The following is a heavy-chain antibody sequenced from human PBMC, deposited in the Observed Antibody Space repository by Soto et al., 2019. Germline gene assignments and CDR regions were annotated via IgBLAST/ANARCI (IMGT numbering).Heavy chain of an antibody. D-gene: IGHD3-22*01. CDR3: ARAPYYYDSSGYYLFDY. Sequence: QVQLVQSGAEVKKPGSLVKVSCKASGGTFSSYAISWVRQAPGQGLEWMGGIIPIFGTANYAQKFQGRVTITADESTSTAYMELSSLRSEDTAVYYCARAPYYYDSSGYYLFDYWGQGTLVTVSS. CDR1: GGTFSSYA. CDR2: IIPIFGTA. V-gene: IGHV1-69*01. J-gene: IGHJ4*02.